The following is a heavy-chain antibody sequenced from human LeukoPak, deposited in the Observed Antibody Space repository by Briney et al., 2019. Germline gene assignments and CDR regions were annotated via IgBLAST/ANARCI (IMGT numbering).Heavy chain of an antibody. CDR2: IYYTGST. V-gene: IGHV4-31*03. J-gene: IGHJ4*02. D-gene: IGHD1-1*01. CDR3: ARGLPGARIPYHFDS. CDR1: GDSISNGGYF. Sequence: PSQTLSLTCTVSGDSISNGGYFWSWIRQHPGKGLEWIGYIYYTGSTAYNPSLQSRVTISVDTSKNNFSLRLNSVTAADTAVYFCARGLPGARIPYHFDSWGQGTLVAVSS.